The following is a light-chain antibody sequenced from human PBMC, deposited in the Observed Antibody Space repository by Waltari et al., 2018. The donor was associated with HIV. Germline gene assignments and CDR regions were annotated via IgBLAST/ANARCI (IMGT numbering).Light chain of an antibody. J-gene: IGLJ2*01. CDR1: SSNIGRNT. CDR2: SNN. CDR3: AAWDDTLNGPNVV. Sequence: QSALTQSPSVSGTPGQRVTISCSGSSSNIGRNTVNWYPQLPGTAPNLLIYSNNQRPSGVPDRFAGTKAGTSASLAISGLQSEDEADYYCAAWDDTLNGPNVVFGGGTKLTV. V-gene: IGLV1-44*01.